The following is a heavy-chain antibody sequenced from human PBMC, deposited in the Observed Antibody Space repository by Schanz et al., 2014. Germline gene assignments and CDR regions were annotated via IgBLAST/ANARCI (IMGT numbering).Heavy chain of an antibody. D-gene: IGHD5-12*01. J-gene: IGHJ4*02. CDR3: ASPSGYSDYGTYFDF. V-gene: IGHV3-11*06. Sequence: VLLVESGGGLVKPGGSLRLSCEASGFTFSDYYMSWIRQAPGKGLEWVSYISGTTTYTNYADSVEGRFTISRDNSRNTLYLQMNSLRTEDTAVYYCASPSGYSDYGTYFDFWGQGTLVTVSS. CDR2: ISGTTTYT. CDR1: GFTFSDYY.